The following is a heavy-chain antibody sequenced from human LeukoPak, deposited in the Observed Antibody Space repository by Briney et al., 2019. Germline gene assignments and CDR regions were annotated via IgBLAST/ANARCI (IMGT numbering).Heavy chain of an antibody. CDR1: GGSISSYY. Sequence: PSETLSLTCTVSGGSISSYYWSWIRQPPGKGLEWIGYIYYSGSTNYNPSLKSRVTISVDTSKNQFSLKLSSVTAADTAVYYCARGHSSGYYEPSVHFDYWGHGTLVTVSS. D-gene: IGHD3-22*01. V-gene: IGHV4-59*01. J-gene: IGHJ4*01. CDR2: IYYSGST. CDR3: ARGHSSGYYEPSVHFDY.